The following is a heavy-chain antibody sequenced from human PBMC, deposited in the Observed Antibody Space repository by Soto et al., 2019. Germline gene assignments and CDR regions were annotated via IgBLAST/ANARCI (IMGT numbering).Heavy chain of an antibody. CDR1: GGSISSSSYY. Sequence: QLQLQESGPGLVKPSETLSLTCTVSGGSISSSSYYWGWIRQPPGKGLEWIGSIYYSGSTYYNPSLKSRVTISVDTSKNQFSLKLSSVTAADTAVYYCARHGSGRVRPFDYWGQGTLVTVSS. D-gene: IGHD3-10*01. CDR3: ARHGSGRVRPFDY. CDR2: IYYSGST. V-gene: IGHV4-39*01. J-gene: IGHJ4*02.